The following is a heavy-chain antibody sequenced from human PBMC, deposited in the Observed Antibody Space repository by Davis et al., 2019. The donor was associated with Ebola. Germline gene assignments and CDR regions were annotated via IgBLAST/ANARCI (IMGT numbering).Heavy chain of an antibody. CDR2: INPNSGGT. Sequence: ASVKVSCKASGYTFTSYGISWVRQAPGQGLEWMGWINPNSGGTNYAQKFQGRVTMTRDTSISTAYMELSRLRSDDTAVYYCARGHGSGRVDYWGQGTLVTVSS. CDR3: ARGHGSGRVDY. D-gene: IGHD3-10*01. CDR1: GYTFTSYG. J-gene: IGHJ4*02. V-gene: IGHV1-2*02.